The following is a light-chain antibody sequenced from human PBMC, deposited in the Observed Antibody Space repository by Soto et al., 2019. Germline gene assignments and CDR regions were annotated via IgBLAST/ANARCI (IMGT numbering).Light chain of an antibody. CDR1: HSVCSRC. Sequence: ETVLTQSPGTLSLSPGERVTLSCRASHSVCSRCLAWYQQKPGQSPRLLIYGASSSATAIPDRFSASGSGTAFTLTISRLEPEDFAVEYCQHYGTTPLTCGQGPKVGIE. J-gene: IGKJ1*01. CDR2: GAS. CDR3: QHYGTTPLT. V-gene: IGKV3-20*01.